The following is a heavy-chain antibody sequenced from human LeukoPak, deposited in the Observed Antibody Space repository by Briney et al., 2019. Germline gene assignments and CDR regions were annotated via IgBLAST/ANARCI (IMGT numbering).Heavy chain of an antibody. CDR3: ATSIAAAGTKLYYFDY. V-gene: IGHV1-18*01. D-gene: IGHD6-13*01. Sequence: ASVKVSCKASGYTFTSYGISWVRQAPGQGLEWMGWISAYNGNTNYAQKLQGRVTMTTDTSTSTAYMELRSLRSDDTAVYYCATSIAAAGTKLYYFDYWGQGTLVTVSS. J-gene: IGHJ4*02. CDR1: GYTFTSYG. CDR2: ISAYNGNT.